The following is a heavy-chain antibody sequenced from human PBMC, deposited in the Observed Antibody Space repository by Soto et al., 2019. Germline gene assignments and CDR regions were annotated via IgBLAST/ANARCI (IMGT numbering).Heavy chain of an antibody. Sequence: GGSLRLSCAVSGFTFRSSPMSWVRRAPGKGLEWVSGIWDDENNNYYADSVQGRFTISRDNSKNTLYLQMNSLRAEDTAVYYCARDTSRSLDSSSSPGYWGQGTLVTVSS. CDR1: GFTFRSSP. D-gene: IGHD6-6*01. V-gene: IGHV3-33*08. CDR2: IWDDENNN. CDR3: ARDTSRSLDSSSSPGY. J-gene: IGHJ4*02.